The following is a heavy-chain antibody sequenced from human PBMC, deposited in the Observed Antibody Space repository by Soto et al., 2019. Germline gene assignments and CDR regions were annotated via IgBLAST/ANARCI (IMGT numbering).Heavy chain of an antibody. J-gene: IGHJ6*02. CDR2: FYYSGST. D-gene: IGHD5-18*01. Sequence: PSETLSLTCTVSGGSISSYHWSWIRQPPGKGLEWIGYFYYSGSTNYNPSLKSRVTISVDTSKNQFSLKLSSVTAADTAVYYCARDMGGYSYGYYYYYGMDVWGQGTTVTVSS. V-gene: IGHV4-59*01. CDR1: GGSISSYH. CDR3: ARDMGGYSYGYYYYYGMDV.